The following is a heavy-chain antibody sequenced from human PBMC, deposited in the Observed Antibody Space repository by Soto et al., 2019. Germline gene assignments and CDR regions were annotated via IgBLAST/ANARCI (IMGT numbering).Heavy chain of an antibody. CDR2: IYYSGST. D-gene: IGHD3-10*01. CDR1: GGSISSSGYY. CDR3: ARRSYYGSGSIFDY. V-gene: IGHV4-39*01. Sequence: QLQLQESGPGLVKPSETLSLTCTVSGGSISSSGYYWGWIRQPPGKGLEWIGNIYYSGSTNYNPSLKSRVTSSVDTATNQFSLKVSSVTAADTAVYYCARRSYYGSGSIFDYWGQGTLVTVSS. J-gene: IGHJ4*02.